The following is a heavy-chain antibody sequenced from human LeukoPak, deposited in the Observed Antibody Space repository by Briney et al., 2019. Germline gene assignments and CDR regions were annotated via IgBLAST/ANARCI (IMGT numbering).Heavy chain of an antibody. D-gene: IGHD6-19*01. Sequence: PSETLSLTCTVSGGSISSYYWSWIRQPPGKGLEWIGYIYYSGSTNYNPSLKSRVTISVDTSKNQFSLKLSSVTAADTAVYYCAREEHRSGWYAWGQGTLVTVSS. V-gene: IGHV4-59*01. CDR1: GGSISSYY. J-gene: IGHJ4*02. CDR3: AREEHRSGWYA. CDR2: IYYSGST.